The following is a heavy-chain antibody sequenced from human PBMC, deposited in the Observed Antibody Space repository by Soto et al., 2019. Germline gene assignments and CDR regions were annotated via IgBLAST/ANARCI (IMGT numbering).Heavy chain of an antibody. CDR3: ASTSSGFAFDI. J-gene: IGHJ3*02. Sequence: PGGSLRLSCAASGFTFSSYSMDWVRQAPGKGLEWVSSISSSSSYIYYADSVKGRFTISRDNAKNSLYLQMNSLRAEDTAVYYCASTSSGFAFDIWGQGTMVTVSS. D-gene: IGHD6-19*01. V-gene: IGHV3-21*01. CDR2: ISSSSSYI. CDR1: GFTFSSYS.